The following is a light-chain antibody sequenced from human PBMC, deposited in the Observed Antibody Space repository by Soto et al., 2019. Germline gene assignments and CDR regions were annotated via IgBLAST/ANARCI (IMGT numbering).Light chain of an antibody. CDR2: DAS. CDR1: QTVSNNY. CDR3: QQRSNWPIT. J-gene: IGKJ5*01. V-gene: IGKV3D-20*02. Sequence: EIVLTQAPVTLSLSPGDRATLSCRASQTVSNNYLAWCQQKPGQAPRVIIYDASSRPTDIPARFSGSGSGTDFTLTISSLEPEDFALYYCQQRSNWPITFGQGTRLEIK.